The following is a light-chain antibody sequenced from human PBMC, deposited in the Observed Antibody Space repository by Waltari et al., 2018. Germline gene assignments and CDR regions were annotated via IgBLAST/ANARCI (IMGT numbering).Light chain of an antibody. J-gene: IGKJ5*01. V-gene: IGKV3-11*01. CDR3: QHRGNWPLLA. CDR1: RSVGRF. CDR2: DAS. Sequence: EIVLAQSPATLSFSPGERATLSCRARRSVGRFLAWYQQKPGQAPRLPIYDASDKATGTPARFSGSGSETDFTLTISSLEPEDFAVYYCQHRGNWPLLAFGQGTRLEIK.